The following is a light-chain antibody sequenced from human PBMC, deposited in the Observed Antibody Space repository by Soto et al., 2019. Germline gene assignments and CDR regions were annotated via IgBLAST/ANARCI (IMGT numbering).Light chain of an antibody. Sequence: QSALTQPPSASGSPGQSVTISCTGTSSDVGGYNYVSWYQQHPGKAPKLMIYEVSKRPSGVPDRFSGSKSGNTASLTVSGLQAEDAADYYCSSSAGSNIPFGTGTKVTVL. CDR2: EVS. V-gene: IGLV2-8*01. CDR1: SSDVGGYNY. CDR3: SSSAGSNIP. J-gene: IGLJ1*01.